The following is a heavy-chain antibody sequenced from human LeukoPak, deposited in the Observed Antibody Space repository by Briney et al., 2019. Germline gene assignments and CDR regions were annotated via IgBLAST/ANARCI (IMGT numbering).Heavy chain of an antibody. CDR3: ARGFGPIVVVPAAKGWYFDL. J-gene: IGHJ2*01. CDR2: INHSGST. V-gene: IGHV4-34*01. Sequence: SETLSLTCAVYGGSFSGYYWSWIRQPPGKGLEWIGEINHSGSTNYNPSLKSRVTISVDTSKNQFSLKLGSVTAADTAVYYCARGFGPIVVVPAAKGWYFDLWGRGTLVTVSS. CDR1: GGSFSGYY. D-gene: IGHD2-2*01.